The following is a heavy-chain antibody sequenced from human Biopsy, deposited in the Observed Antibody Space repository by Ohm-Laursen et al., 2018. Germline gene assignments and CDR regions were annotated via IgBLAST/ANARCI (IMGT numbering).Heavy chain of an antibody. V-gene: IGHV1-2*02. Sequence: ASAKVSCKASGYTFAGYYLHWVRQAPGHGLEWMGWINPNSGNANYARSFQGRLTVTRDTSISTAYMELTSLTFDDTAIYYCARVPAYPSIDGYYGLDLWGQGTTVIVSS. D-gene: IGHD3-9*01. CDR1: GYTFAGYY. J-gene: IGHJ6*02. CDR3: ARVPAYPSIDGYYGLDL. CDR2: INPNSGNA.